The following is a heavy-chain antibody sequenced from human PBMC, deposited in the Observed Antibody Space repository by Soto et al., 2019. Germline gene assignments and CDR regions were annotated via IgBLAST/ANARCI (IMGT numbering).Heavy chain of an antibody. CDR1: GFTFSSYA. CDR2: ISGSGGST. CDR3: AKDHPVTMSTPDLYYMDV. Sequence: GGSLRLSCAASGFTFSSYAMSWVRQAPGKGLEWVSAISGSGGSTYYADSVKGRFTISRDNSKNTLYLQMNSLRAEDTAVYYCAKDHPVTMSTPDLYYMDVWGKGTTVTVSS. D-gene: IGHD4-4*01. J-gene: IGHJ6*03. V-gene: IGHV3-23*01.